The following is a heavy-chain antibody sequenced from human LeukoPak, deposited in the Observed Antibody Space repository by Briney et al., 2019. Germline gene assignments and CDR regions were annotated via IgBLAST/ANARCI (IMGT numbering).Heavy chain of an antibody. D-gene: IGHD3-10*01. J-gene: IGHJ4*02. Sequence: ASVKVSCKASGYTFKNYGISWVRQAPGHGLEWMGWISPYLDNKNFAQKLQGRVTMTTDTSTGTAYMELSSLRSEDTAVYYCATRARLRGVIVPFDYWGQGTLVTVSS. V-gene: IGHV1-18*01. CDR1: GYTFKNYG. CDR3: ATRARLRGVIVPFDY. CDR2: ISPYLDNK.